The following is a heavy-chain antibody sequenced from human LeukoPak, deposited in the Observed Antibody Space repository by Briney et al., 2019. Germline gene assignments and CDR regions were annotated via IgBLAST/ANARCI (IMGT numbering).Heavy chain of an antibody. CDR3: ARSAMTTGLYFDY. CDR2: IYYSGST. CDR1: GGSISSYY. J-gene: IGHJ4*02. Sequence: SETLSLTCTVSGGSISSYYWSWIRQPPGKGLEWIGYIYYSGSTNYNPSLKSRVTISVDTSKNQFSLKLSSVTAADTAVYYCARSAMTTGLYFDYWGQGTLVTVSS. D-gene: IGHD4-11*01. V-gene: IGHV4-59*01.